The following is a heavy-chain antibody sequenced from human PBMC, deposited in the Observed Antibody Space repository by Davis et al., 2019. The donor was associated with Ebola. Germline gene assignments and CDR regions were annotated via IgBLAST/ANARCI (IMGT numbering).Heavy chain of an antibody. CDR1: GFTFSSYA. D-gene: IGHD3-3*01. V-gene: IGHV3-23*01. Sequence: GESLKISCAASGFTFSSYAMSWVHQAPGKGLEWVSAISGSGGSTYYADYVKGRFTISRDNSKNTLYLQMNSLRAEDTAVYYCAKVLRLLEWGYDYWGQGTLVTVSS. J-gene: IGHJ4*02. CDR3: AKVLRLLEWGYDY. CDR2: ISGSGGST.